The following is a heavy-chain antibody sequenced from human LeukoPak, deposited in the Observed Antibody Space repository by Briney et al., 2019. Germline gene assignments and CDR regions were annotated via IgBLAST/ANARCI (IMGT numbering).Heavy chain of an antibody. Sequence: ASVKVSCKASGYTFTSYGISWVRQAPGQGLEWMGWISAYNGNTNYAQKLQGRVTMTTDTSTSTAYMELRSLRSDDTAVYYCARDIPLRSGELSSLDYWGQGTLVTVSS. V-gene: IGHV1-18*01. CDR1: GYTFTSYG. D-gene: IGHD3-16*02. CDR2: ISAYNGNT. J-gene: IGHJ4*02. CDR3: ARDIPLRSGELSSLDY.